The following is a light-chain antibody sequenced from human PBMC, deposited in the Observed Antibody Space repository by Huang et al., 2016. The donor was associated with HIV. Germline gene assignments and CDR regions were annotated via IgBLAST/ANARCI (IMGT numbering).Light chain of an antibody. CDR2: KLS. V-gene: IGKV2-30*01. CDR3: MQASHGAAT. J-gene: IGKJ1*01. CDR1: QSLVYGDGNIY. Sequence: DVLLTQSPLSLPVTLGQPAFITCKSNQSLVYGDGNIYLNWFHQRPGHSPRRLIYKLSNRDAGVPDRCSAGGSGTDVTLWISEVEAEDVGDYYCMQASHGAATFGQGTRVDIK.